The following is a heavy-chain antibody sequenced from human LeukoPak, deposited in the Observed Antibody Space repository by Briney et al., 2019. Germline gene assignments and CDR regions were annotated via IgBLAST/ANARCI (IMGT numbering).Heavy chain of an antibody. CDR1: GGTFSSYA. Sequence: GASVKVSCKASGGTFSSYAISWVRQAPGQGLEWMGGIIPIFGTANYAQKFQGRVTITADESTSTAYMELSSLRSEDTAVYYCARDRGSFQILWFGVWGQGTLVTVSS. CDR3: ARDRGSFQILWFGV. J-gene: IGHJ4*02. CDR2: IIPIFGTA. V-gene: IGHV1-69*13. D-gene: IGHD3-10*01.